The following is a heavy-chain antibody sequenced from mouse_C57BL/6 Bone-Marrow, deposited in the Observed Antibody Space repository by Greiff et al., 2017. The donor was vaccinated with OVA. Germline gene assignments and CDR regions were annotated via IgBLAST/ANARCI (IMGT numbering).Heavy chain of an antibody. CDR3: ARQAAQATGYYYAMDY. V-gene: IGHV5-17*01. CDR2: ISSGSSTI. CDR1: GFTFSDYG. Sequence: EVQRVESGGGLVKPGGSLKLSCAASGFTFSDYGMHWVRQAPEKGLEWVAYISSGSSTIYYADTVKGRFTISRDNAENTLFLQMTSLRSEDTAMYYCARQAAQATGYYYAMDYWGQGTSVTVSS. D-gene: IGHD3-2*02. J-gene: IGHJ4*01.